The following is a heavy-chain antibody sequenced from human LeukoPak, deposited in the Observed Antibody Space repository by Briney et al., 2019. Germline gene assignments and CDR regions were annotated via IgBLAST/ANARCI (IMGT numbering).Heavy chain of an antibody. CDR3: AKYSSGWYGIFDY. J-gene: IGHJ4*02. CDR2: ISGSGGST. D-gene: IGHD6-19*01. V-gene: IGHV3-23*01. CDR1: GFTFSSYA. Sequence: SGGSLRLSCAAPGFTFSSYAMSWVRQAPGKGLEWVSAISGSGGSTYYADSVSGRFTISRDNSKNTLYLQMNSLRAEDTAVYYCAKYSSGWYGIFDYWGQGTLVTVSS.